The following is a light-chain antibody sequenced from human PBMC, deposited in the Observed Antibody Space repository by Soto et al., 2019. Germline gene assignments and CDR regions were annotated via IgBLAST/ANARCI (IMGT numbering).Light chain of an antibody. Sequence: EIVLTQSPGTLSLSPGERVTLSCRASQSVSSNYLAWYQQKPGQAPRLLIYSASSRATGIPDRFSGSGSGTDFTLTINRLVPEDFAVYYCQQYCGSPRVTFGGGTKVEIK. CDR2: SAS. J-gene: IGKJ4*01. V-gene: IGKV3-20*01. CDR1: QSVSSNY. CDR3: QQYCGSPRVT.